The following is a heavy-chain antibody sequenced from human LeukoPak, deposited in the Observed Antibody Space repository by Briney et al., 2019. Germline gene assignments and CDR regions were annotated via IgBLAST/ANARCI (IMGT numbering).Heavy chain of an antibody. CDR3: AAIGDGYSTTRDY. D-gene: IGHD5-24*01. J-gene: IGHJ4*02. Sequence: PGRSLRLSCAASGFTFSSYGTHWVRQAPGKGLEWVAVIWYDGSNKYYADSVKGRFTISRDNSKNTLYLQMNSLRAEDTAVYYCAAIGDGYSTTRDYWGQGTLVTVSS. CDR1: GFTFSSYG. CDR2: IWYDGSNK. V-gene: IGHV3-33*01.